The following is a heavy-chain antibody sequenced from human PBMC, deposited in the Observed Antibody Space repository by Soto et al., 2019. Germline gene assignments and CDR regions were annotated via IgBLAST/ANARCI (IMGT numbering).Heavy chain of an antibody. CDR2: IGGSGGST. D-gene: IGHD2-2*01. Sequence: VRLCCPAAAFPVSSYVMSGVRQAPGNGLEWVSAIGGSGGSTYYADSVKGRFTISRDNSKNTLYLQMNSLRAEETAVYYCAKSTGSWDYYYYGMDVWGQGTTGSVSS. V-gene: IGHV3-23*01. CDR1: AFPVSSYV. J-gene: IGHJ6*02. CDR3: AKSTGSWDYYYYGMDV.